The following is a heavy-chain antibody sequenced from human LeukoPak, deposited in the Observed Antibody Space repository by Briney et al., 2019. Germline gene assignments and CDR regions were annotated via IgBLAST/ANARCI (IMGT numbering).Heavy chain of an antibody. CDR1: GGTFSKYA. D-gene: IGHD1-1*01. CDR2: IIPIFRTA. CDR3: AKGPRYNWNHYYMDV. Sequence: SVKVSCKASGGTFSKYAISWVRQAPGQGLEWVGAIIPIFRTAKYAQKFQGRVTITADEYTSTAYMDLSSMRSEDTAVYYCAKGPRYNWNHYYMDVWGKGTPVTVSS. V-gene: IGHV1-69*13. J-gene: IGHJ6*03.